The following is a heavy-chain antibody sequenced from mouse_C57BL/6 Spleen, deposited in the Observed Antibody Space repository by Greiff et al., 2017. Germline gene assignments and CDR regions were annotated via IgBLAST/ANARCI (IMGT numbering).Heavy chain of an antibody. CDR1: GYTFTSYD. Sequence: QVQLQQSGPELVKPGASVKLSCKASGYTFTSYDINWVKQRPGQGLEWIGWIYPRDGSTKYNEKFKGKATLTVDTSSSTAYMELHSLTSEDSAVYFCARSFTTVVAGDYAMDYWGQGTSVTVSS. D-gene: IGHD1-1*01. V-gene: IGHV1-85*01. J-gene: IGHJ4*01. CDR3: ARSFTTVVAGDYAMDY. CDR2: IYPRDGST.